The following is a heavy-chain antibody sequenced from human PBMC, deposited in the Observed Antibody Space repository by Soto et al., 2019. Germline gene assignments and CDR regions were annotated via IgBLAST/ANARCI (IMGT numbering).Heavy chain of an antibody. CDR1: GFTFSSYT. D-gene: IGHD3-9*01. V-gene: IGHV3-48*01. CDR3: AASILVSRQYFDL. J-gene: IGHJ2*01. CDR2: ITHSSSAI. Sequence: EVQLVESGGGLVQPGGSLRLSCAASGFTFSSYTMNWVRQAPGKGLEWISHITHSSSAIYYADSVRGRFTVSRDNAKNSLYLQLYSLRAEDTAVYYCAASILVSRQYFDLWGRGTLVTVSS.